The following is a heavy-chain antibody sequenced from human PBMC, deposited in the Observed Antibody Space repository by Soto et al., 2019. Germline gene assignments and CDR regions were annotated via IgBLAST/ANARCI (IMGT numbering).Heavy chain of an antibody. Sequence: ESGGGVVQPGRSLRLSCAASGFTFSSYAMHWVRQAPGKGLEWVAVISYDGSNKYYADSVKGRFTISRDNSKNTLYLQMNSLRAEDTAVYYCAREGYSSGWYLGYFDYWGQGTLVTVSS. CDR3: AREGYSSGWYLGYFDY. V-gene: IGHV3-30-3*01. D-gene: IGHD6-19*01. CDR2: ISYDGSNK. J-gene: IGHJ4*02. CDR1: GFTFSSYA.